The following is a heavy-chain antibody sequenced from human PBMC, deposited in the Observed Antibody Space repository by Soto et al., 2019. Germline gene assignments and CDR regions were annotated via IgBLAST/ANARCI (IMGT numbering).Heavy chain of an antibody. V-gene: IGHV1-8*01. CDR3: ARDFYPLAYYFDY. CDR1: GYTFTSYD. J-gene: IGHJ4*02. CDR2: MNPNSGNT. Sequence: ASVKVSCKASGYTFTSYDINWVRQATGQGLEWMGWMNPNSGNTGYAQKFQGRVTMTTETSTSTAYMELRNLRSDDTAVYFCARDFYPLAYYFDYWGQGTLVTVSS.